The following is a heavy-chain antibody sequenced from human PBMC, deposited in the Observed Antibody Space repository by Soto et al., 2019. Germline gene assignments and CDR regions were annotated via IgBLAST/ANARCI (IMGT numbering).Heavy chain of an antibody. Sequence: AGGSLRLSCAASGFTFSDYYMTWLRQAPGKGPECISYISFGSSFTNYADSVEGRFTISRDNAKNTLYLQMNSLRVEDTAVYYCARGLSRRILNYLDPWGQGTLVTVSS. J-gene: IGHJ5*02. CDR2: ISFGSSFT. CDR3: ARGLSRRILNYLDP. V-gene: IGHV3-11*06. CDR1: GFTFSDYY. D-gene: IGHD2-15*01.